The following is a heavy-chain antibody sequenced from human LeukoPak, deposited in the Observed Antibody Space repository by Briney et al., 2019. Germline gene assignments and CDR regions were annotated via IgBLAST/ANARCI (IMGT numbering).Heavy chain of an antibody. CDR3: VRHDGRGGATMGAFDS. CDR1: AASISSSSHH. V-gene: IGHV4-39*01. CDR2: VYYGRTT. D-gene: IGHD4/OR15-4a*01. Sequence: PSETLSLTCTVSAASISSSSHHRGWIRQSPGKGLEWIGSVYYGRTTYYSPSLDSRVTISLDTSANQFSLQLNSVTAADTAVHYCVRHDGRGGATMGAFDSWGQGSLVTISS. J-gene: IGHJ5*01.